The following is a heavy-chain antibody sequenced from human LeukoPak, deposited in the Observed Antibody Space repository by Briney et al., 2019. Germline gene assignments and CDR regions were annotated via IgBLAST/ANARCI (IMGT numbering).Heavy chain of an antibody. J-gene: IGHJ4*02. V-gene: IGHV3-15*01. CDR2: IKSKTDGGTT. CDR3: TTDQLYYYGSGSYYAYYFDY. D-gene: IGHD3-10*01. Sequence: GSLRLSCAASGFTFSNAWMSWVRQAPGKGLEWVGRIKSKTDGGTTDYAAPVKGRFTISRDDSKNTLYLQMNSLKTEDTAVYYCTTDQLYYYGSGSYYAYYFDYWGQGTLVTVSS. CDR1: GFTFSNAW.